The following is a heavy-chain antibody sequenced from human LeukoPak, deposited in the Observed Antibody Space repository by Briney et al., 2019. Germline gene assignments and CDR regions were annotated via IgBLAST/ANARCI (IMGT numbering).Heavy chain of an antibody. J-gene: IGHJ4*02. CDR2: INHSGST. CDR1: GGSFSGYY. D-gene: IGHD2-15*01. Sequence: SETLSLTCAVYGGSFSGYYCSWIRQPPGKGLEWIGEINHSGSTNYNPSLKSRVTISVDTSKNQFSLKLSSVTAADTAVYYCARVRAVVVPHFDYWGQGTLVTVSS. CDR3: ARVRAVVVPHFDY. V-gene: IGHV4-34*01.